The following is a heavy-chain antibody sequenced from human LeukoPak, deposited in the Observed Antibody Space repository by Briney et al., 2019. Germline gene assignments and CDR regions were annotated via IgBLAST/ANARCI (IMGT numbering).Heavy chain of an antibody. CDR2: IIPIFGTA. V-gene: IGHV1-69*13. D-gene: IGHD2-21*02. Sequence: SVKVSCKASGGTFSSYAINWVRQAPGQGLEWMGAIIPIFGTANYAQKFQGRVTITADESTNTAYMELSSLRSDDTAVYYCMRDRLSLYCDGDCYPAAFGADFDYWGHGTQLIVSS. J-gene: IGHJ4*01. CDR3: MRDRLSLYCDGDCYPAAFGADFDY. CDR1: GGTFSSYA.